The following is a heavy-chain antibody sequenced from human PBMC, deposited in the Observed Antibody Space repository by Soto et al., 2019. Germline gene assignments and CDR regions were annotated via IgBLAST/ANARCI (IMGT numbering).Heavy chain of an antibody. D-gene: IGHD6-13*01. CDR2: ISAYNGNT. CDR1: GYTFTRYG. CDR3: ASSKDSSSWYVFDY. Sequence: ASVKVSCKASGYTFTRYGIRWVRQAPGQGLEWMGWISAYNGNTNYAQKLQGRVTMTTDTSTSTAYMELRSLRSDDTAVYYCASSKDSSSWYVFDYWGQGTLVTVSS. V-gene: IGHV1-18*01. J-gene: IGHJ4*02.